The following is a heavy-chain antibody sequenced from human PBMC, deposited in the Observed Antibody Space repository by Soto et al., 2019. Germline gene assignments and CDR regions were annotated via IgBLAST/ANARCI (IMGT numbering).Heavy chain of an antibody. J-gene: IGHJ4*02. V-gene: IGHV1-3*05. D-gene: IGHD1-20*01. CDR1: GYTFTSYA. CDR2: INAGNGNT. CDR3: ARGITLPTPLDY. Sequence: QVQLVQSGAEEKKPGASVKVSCKASGYTFTSYAMHWVRQAPGQRLEWMGWINAGNGNTKYSQKFQGRVTITRDTSASTSYMELSSLRSEDTAVYYCARGITLPTPLDYWGQGTLVTVSS.